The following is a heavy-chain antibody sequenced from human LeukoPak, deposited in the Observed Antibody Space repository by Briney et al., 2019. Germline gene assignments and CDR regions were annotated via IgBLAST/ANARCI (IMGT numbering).Heavy chain of an antibody. Sequence: TSETLSLTCAVYGGSFSGYYWSWIRQPPGKGLEWFGEINHSGSTNYNPSLKSRVTISVDTSKNQFSLKLSSVTAADTAVYYCARGGLYDFWSGSQAGGFDPWGQGTLVTVSS. J-gene: IGHJ5*02. CDR3: ARGGLYDFWSGSQAGGFDP. V-gene: IGHV4-34*01. D-gene: IGHD3-3*01. CDR1: GGSFSGYY. CDR2: INHSGST.